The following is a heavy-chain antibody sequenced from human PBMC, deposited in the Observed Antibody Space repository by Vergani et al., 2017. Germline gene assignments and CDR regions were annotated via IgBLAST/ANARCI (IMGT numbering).Heavy chain of an antibody. CDR3: ASGYSYGLRRNSGFDY. D-gene: IGHD5-18*01. CDR1: GGTFSSYA. V-gene: IGHV1-69*01. Sequence: QVQLVQSGAEVKKPGSSVKVSCKASGGTFSSYAISWVRQAPGQGLEWMGGIIPIFGTANYAQKFQGRVTITADESTSTAYMELSSRRSEDTAVYYCASGYSYGLRRNSGFDYWGQGTLVTVSS. J-gene: IGHJ4*02. CDR2: IIPIFGTA.